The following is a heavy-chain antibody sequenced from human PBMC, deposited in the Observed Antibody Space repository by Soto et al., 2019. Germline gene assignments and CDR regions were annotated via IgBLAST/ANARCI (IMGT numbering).Heavy chain of an antibody. Sequence: SETLSLTCAVYGGSFSGYYWSWIRQPPGKGLEWIGEINHSGSTNYNPSLKSRVTISVDTSKNQFSLKLSSVTAADTAVYYCARMSMMRIRYFDWLPFDYWGQGTLVTVSS. CDR3: ARMSMMRIRYFDWLPFDY. CDR2: INHSGST. D-gene: IGHD3-9*01. CDR1: GGSFSGYY. J-gene: IGHJ4*02. V-gene: IGHV4-34*01.